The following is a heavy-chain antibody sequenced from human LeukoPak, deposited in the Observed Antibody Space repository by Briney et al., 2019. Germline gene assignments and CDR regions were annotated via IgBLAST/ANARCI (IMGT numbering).Heavy chain of an antibody. CDR2: IYYSGST. CDR1: GGSISSGDYY. V-gene: IGHV4-30-4*08. Sequence: SETLSLTCTVSGGSISSGDYYWSWIRQSPGKGLEWIGYIYYSGSTYYNPSLKSRVTISVDTSKNQFSLKLSSVTAADTAVYYCARDVYCSSTSCYPHWGQGTLVTVSS. D-gene: IGHD2-2*01. CDR3: ARDVYCSSTSCYPH. J-gene: IGHJ4*02.